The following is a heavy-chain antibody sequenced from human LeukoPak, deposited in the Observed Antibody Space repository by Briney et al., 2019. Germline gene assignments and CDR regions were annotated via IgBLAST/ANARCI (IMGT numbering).Heavy chain of an antibody. Sequence: PSETLSLTCTVSGGPISSYYWSWIRQPPGKGLEWIGYIYYSGSTNYNPSLKSRVTISVDTSKNQFSLRLSSVTAADTAVYYCARAWLLRRGAFDYWGQGTLVTVSS. CDR2: IYYSGST. CDR3: ARAWLLRRGAFDY. V-gene: IGHV4-59*01. D-gene: IGHD2-15*01. J-gene: IGHJ4*02. CDR1: GGPISSYY.